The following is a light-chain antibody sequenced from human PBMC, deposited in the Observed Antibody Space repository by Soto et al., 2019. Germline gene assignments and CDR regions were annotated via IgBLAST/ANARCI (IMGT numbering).Light chain of an antibody. CDR2: DAS. Sequence: EIVLTQSQATLSLSPGERATLSCRASQSVSSYLAWYQQKPGQAPRLLIYDASNRATGIPARFSGSGSGTDFTLTISCLEPEDFAVYYCQQRSNWPLTFGRGTKVEIK. V-gene: IGKV3-11*01. CDR1: QSVSSY. J-gene: IGKJ4*01. CDR3: QQRSNWPLT.